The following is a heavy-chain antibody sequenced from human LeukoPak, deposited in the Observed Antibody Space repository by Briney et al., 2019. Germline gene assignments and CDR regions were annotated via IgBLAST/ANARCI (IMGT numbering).Heavy chain of an antibody. CDR3: ARTISHYYYGMDV. CDR1: GYSFTSYW. D-gene: IGHD3-3*02. CDR2: IYPGDSDT. Sequence: GESLKISCTGSGYSFTSYWISWLRQMPGKRLELMGIIYPGDSDTRYNPSFQGHVIISADKSISTAYLQWSSLKASDTDMYYCARTISHYYYGMDVWGKGTTVTVSS. V-gene: IGHV5-51*01. J-gene: IGHJ6*04.